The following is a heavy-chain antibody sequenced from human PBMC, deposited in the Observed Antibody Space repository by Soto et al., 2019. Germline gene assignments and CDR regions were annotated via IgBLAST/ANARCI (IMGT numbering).Heavy chain of an antibody. Sequence: QVQLVQSGAEVKKPGASVKVSCKASGYSFTGYYVHWVRQAPGQGLEWMGWVKPSTGGTDYAQKFQGRITMTRDTSSSTAYMEVSSLRTDDTAVYYCAGDLYGSGWYYFDFWGQGTLVTVSS. CDR1: GYSFTGYY. CDR3: AGDLYGSGWYYFDF. D-gene: IGHD6-13*01. CDR2: VKPSTGGT. J-gene: IGHJ4*02. V-gene: IGHV1-2*02.